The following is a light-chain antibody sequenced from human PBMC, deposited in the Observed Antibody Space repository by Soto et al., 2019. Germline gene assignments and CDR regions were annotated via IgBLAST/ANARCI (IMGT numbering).Light chain of an antibody. Sequence: PGERATLSCRASQFLSSYLAWYQQKPGQPPRLLIYDTSNRAAGVPARFSGSRSGTDFTLTISSLEPEDFAVYFCHQRNKFGQGTRLEIK. CDR1: QFLSSY. CDR3: HQRNK. V-gene: IGKV3-11*01. CDR2: DTS. J-gene: IGKJ5*01.